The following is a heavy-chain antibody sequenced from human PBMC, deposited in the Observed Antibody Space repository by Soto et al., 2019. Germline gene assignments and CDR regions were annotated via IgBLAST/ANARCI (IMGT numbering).Heavy chain of an antibody. V-gene: IGHV4-30-4*08. J-gene: IGHJ4*02. CDR1: GGSISSGGYY. D-gene: IGHD7-27*01. CDR3: TRGPSGDKVDY. CDR2: IYYSGST. Sequence: LSLTCTVSGGSISSGGYYWSWIRQHPGKGLEWIGYIYYSGSTYYNPSLKSRVTISIDTSKNQFSLKVSSVSDADTAVDYCTRGPSGDKVDYWGQG.